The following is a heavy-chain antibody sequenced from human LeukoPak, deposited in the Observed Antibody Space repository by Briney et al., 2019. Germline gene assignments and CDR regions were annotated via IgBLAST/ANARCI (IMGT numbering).Heavy chain of an antibody. D-gene: IGHD2-21*02. Sequence: GGSLGLSCAASGFTFSSYAMSWVRQAPGKGLEWVSAISGSGGSTYYADSVKGRFTISRDNSKNTLYLQMNSLRAEDTAVYYCAKATSDSDAFDIWGQGTMVTVSS. V-gene: IGHV3-23*01. CDR2: ISGSGGST. CDR3: AKATSDSDAFDI. CDR1: GFTFSSYA. J-gene: IGHJ3*02.